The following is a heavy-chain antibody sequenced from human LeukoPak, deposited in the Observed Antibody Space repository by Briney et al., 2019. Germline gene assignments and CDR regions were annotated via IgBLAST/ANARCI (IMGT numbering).Heavy chain of an antibody. D-gene: IGHD2-15*01. V-gene: IGHV3-33*06. CDR2: IWYDGSNK. Sequence: GGSLRLSCAASGFTFSSYGMHWVRQAPGKGLEWVAVIWYDGSNKYYADSVKGRFTISRDNSKYTLYLQMNSLRAEDTAVYYCAKDLSVATISSPDYWGQGTLVTVSS. CDR3: AKDLSVATISSPDY. CDR1: GFTFSSYG. J-gene: IGHJ4*02.